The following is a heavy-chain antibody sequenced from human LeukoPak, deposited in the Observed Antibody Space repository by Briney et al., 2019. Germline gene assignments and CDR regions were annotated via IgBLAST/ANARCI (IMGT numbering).Heavy chain of an antibody. D-gene: IGHD3-22*01. CDR2: MNPNSGNT. J-gene: IGHJ3*02. Sequence: ASVKVSCKASGYTFTSYDINWVRQATGQGLEWMGWMNPNSGNTGYAQKFQGRVTITRNTSISTAYMELSSLRSEDTAVYYCARAASMIVPYQGAFDIWGQGTMVTVSS. CDR1: GYTFTSYD. V-gene: IGHV1-8*03. CDR3: ARAASMIVPYQGAFDI.